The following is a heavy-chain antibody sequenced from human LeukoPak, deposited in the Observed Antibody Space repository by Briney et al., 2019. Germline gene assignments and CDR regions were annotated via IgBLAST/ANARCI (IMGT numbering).Heavy chain of an antibody. CDR3: ARWAIHGDFWRDY. CDR2: ISSSSSYI. Sequence: PGGPLSLSVEASGLPFISYSWNWFRKAPGKGWGGVSSISSSSSYIYYADSVKGRFTISRDNAKNSLYLQMNSLRAEDTAVYYCARWAIHGDFWRDYWGQGTLVTVSS. D-gene: IGHD3-3*01. CDR1: GLPFISYS. V-gene: IGHV3-21*01. J-gene: IGHJ4*02.